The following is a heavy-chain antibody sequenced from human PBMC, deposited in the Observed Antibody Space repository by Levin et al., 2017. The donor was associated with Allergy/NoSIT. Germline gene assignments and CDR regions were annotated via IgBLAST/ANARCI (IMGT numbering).Heavy chain of an antibody. Sequence: SVKVSCKASGGTFSSYAISWVRQAPGQGLEWMGGIIPIFGTANYAQKFQGRVTITADESTSTAYMELSSLRSEDTAVYYCATHENDFWSGYYRYYYYMDVWGKGTTVTVSS. CDR2: IIPIFGTA. CDR1: GGTFSSYA. CDR3: ATHENDFWSGYYRYYYYMDV. J-gene: IGHJ6*03. V-gene: IGHV1-69*13. D-gene: IGHD3-3*01.